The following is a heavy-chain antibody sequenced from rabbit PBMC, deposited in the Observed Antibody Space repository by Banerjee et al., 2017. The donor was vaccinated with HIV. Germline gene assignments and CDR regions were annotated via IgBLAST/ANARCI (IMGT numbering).Heavy chain of an antibody. Sequence: QSLEESGGDLVKPGASLTLTCAASGFSFSSRDYMCWVRQAPGKGLEWIACIYTGSSSSTGYASWAKGRFTISKTSSTTVTLQMTSLTAADTATYFCARNYIGTTYIWGPGPLVTVS. CDR2: IYTGSSSST. CDR3: ARNYIGTTYI. D-gene: IGHD8-1*01. V-gene: IGHV1S40*01. CDR1: GFSFSSRDY. J-gene: IGHJ2*01.